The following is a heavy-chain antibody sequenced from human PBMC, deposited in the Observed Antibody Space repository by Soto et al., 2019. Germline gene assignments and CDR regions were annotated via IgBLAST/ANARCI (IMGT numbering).Heavy chain of an antibody. CDR3: ELSAVNRDNYYYYYGMDV. J-gene: IGHJ6*02. V-gene: IGHV1-2*02. CDR2: INPNSGGT. CDR1: GYTFTGYY. Sequence: ASVKVSCKASGYTFTGYYMHCVRQAPGQVLEWMGWINPNSGGTNYAQKFQGRVTMTRDTSISTAYMELSRLRSDDTAVYYCELSAVNRDNYYYYYGMDVWGQGTTVTVSS. D-gene: IGHD3-10*01.